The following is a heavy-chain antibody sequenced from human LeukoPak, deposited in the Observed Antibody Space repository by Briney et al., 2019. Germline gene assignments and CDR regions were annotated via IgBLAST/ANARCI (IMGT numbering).Heavy chain of an antibody. CDR1: VYALTELS. Sequence: ASVKVSCKVSVYALTELSMHWVRQAPGKGLEWMGGFDPEDGETIYAQTFQGRVTMSDDTSTDTAYMELSSLRSEDTAVYYCATGLSIAAGVDYWGQGTLVTVSS. D-gene: IGHD6-13*01. J-gene: IGHJ4*02. V-gene: IGHV1-24*01. CDR3: ATGLSIAAGVDY. CDR2: FDPEDGET.